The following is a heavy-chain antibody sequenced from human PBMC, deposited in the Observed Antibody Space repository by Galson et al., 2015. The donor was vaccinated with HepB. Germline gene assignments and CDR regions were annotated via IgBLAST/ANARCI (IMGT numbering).Heavy chain of an antibody. J-gene: IGHJ4*02. Sequence: SVKVSCKASGYTFTSYGISWVRQAPGQGLEWMGWISAYNGNTNYAQKLQGRVTMTTDTSTSTAYMELRSLRSDDTAVYYCARDFFLGGVTYSGSYPFDYWGQGTLVTVSS. D-gene: IGHD1-26*01. CDR3: ARDFFLGGVTYSGSYPFDY. V-gene: IGHV1-18*04. CDR2: ISAYNGNT. CDR1: GYTFTSYG.